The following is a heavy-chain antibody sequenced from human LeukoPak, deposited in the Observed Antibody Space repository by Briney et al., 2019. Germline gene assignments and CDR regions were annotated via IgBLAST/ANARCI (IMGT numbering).Heavy chain of an antibody. Sequence: GGSLRLSCAASGFTFSSNWMHWVRQAPGKGLVWVSRINGDGSTTNYADSVKGRSTIFRDNAKNTLYLQMNSLRAEDTAVYYCVRDLGGRSGHWGQGTLVTVSS. CDR3: VRDLGGRSGH. D-gene: IGHD1-26*01. V-gene: IGHV3-74*01. J-gene: IGHJ4*02. CDR1: GFTFSSNW. CDR2: INGDGSTT.